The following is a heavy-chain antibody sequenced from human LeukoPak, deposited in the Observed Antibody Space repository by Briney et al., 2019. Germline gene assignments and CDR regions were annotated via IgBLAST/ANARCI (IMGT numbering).Heavy chain of an antibody. CDR3: ASEDPWLPVKEITF. D-gene: IGHD5-12*01. CDR2: IKNRAGGGST. V-gene: IGHV3-15*01. CDR1: GFTVNDAW. J-gene: IGHJ4*02. Sequence: GGSLRLSCAASGFTVNDAWMSWVRQAPGKGLERVGRIKNRAGGGSTDYAAPVKGRFTISRDDSKNTLYLQMNSLKPEDTAVYYCASEDPWLPVKEITFWGQGTLVTVSS.